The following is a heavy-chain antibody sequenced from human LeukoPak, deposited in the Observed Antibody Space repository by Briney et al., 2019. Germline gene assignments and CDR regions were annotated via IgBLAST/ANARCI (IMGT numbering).Heavy chain of an antibody. J-gene: IGHJ2*01. CDR1: GFSLSNIRMG. CDR3: ARLVRDGYNTNWYFDL. V-gene: IGHV2-26*01. D-gene: IGHD5-24*01. Sequence: SGPVLVNPTETLTLTCTVSGFSLSNIRMGMSWIRQPPGKALEWLAHIYSDDGNSYSTSLKSRLTISKDTSKSQVVLTMTNMDPVDTATYYCARLVRDGYNTNWYFDLWGRGTLVTVSS. CDR2: IYSDDGN.